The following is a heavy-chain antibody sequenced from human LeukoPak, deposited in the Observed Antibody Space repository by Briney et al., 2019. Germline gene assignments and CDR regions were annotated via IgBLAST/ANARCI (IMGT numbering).Heavy chain of an antibody. D-gene: IGHD6-6*01. Sequence: GGSLRLSCAASGFTFSSYAMSWVRQAPGKGLEWVSVIYSGGSTYYADSVEGRFTISRDNSKNTLYLQMNSLRAEDTAVYYCARVGYLEYSSSPGNFDYWGQGTLVTVSS. CDR1: GFTFSSYA. CDR3: ARVGYLEYSSSPGNFDY. V-gene: IGHV3-66*01. CDR2: IYSGGST. J-gene: IGHJ4*02.